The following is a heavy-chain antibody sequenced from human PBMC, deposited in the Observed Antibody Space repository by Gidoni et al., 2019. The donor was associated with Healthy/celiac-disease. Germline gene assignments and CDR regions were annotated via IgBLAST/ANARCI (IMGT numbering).Heavy chain of an antibody. D-gene: IGHD6-19*01. CDR1: GLTFRSYR. CDR2: ISSSSSTI. V-gene: IGHV3-48*02. Sequence: EVQLVESGGGLVQPGGSLRLSCAASGLTFRSYRMNWVRQAPGKGLEWVSYISSSSSTIYYADSVKGRFTISRDKAKNSLYLQMNSLRDEDTAVYYCARDHQWLVPDYYYGMDVWGQGTTVTVSS. CDR3: ARDHQWLVPDYYYGMDV. J-gene: IGHJ6*02.